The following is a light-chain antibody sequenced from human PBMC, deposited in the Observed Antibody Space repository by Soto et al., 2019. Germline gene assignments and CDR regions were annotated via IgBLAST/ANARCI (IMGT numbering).Light chain of an antibody. CDR1: QTISKW. CDR3: QHYNRNSQT. Sequence: IHMTHSPATLSACVLYRGTMTVLSSQTISKWLSLYQQKPGKAPNLLIYDGSTLESWVPSRFSGSGSGTELTLTISSLQPDDFATYYCQHYNRNSQTFGQGTKVDI. J-gene: IGKJ1*01. CDR2: DGS. V-gene: IGKV1-5*01.